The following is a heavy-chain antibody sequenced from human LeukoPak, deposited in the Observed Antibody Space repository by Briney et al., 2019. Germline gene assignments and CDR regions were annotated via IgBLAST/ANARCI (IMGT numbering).Heavy chain of an antibody. CDR1: GYTFTSYG. V-gene: IGHV1-18*01. CDR3: ARVPSGGSYVYYYYYYGMDV. D-gene: IGHD1-26*01. CDR2: ICAYNGNT. Sequence: ASVKVSCKASGYTFTSYGISWVRQAPGQGLEWMGWICAYNGNTNYAQKLQGRVTMTTDTSTSTAYMELRSLRSDDTAVYYCARVPSGGSYVYYYYYYGMDVWGQGTTVTVSS. J-gene: IGHJ6*02.